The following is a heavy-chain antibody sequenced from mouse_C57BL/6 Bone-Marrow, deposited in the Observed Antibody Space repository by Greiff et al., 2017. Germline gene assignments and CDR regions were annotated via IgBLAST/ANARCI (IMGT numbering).Heavy chain of an antibody. J-gene: IGHJ2*01. CDR3: TRSVWLRRRRYYSDY. V-gene: IGHV1-15*01. Sequence: VQVVESGAELVRPGASVTLSCKASGYTFTDYEMHWVKQTPVHGLEWIGAIDPETGGTAYNQKFKGKAILTADKSSSTAYMELRSLTSEDSAVYYCTRSVWLRRRRYYSDYWGQGTTLTVSS. D-gene: IGHD2-2*01. CDR1: GYTFTDYE. CDR2: IDPETGGT.